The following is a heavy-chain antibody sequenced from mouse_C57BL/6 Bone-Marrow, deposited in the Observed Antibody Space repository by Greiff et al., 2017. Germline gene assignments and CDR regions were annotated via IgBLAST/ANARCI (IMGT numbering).Heavy chain of an antibody. J-gene: IGHJ2*01. D-gene: IGHD1-1*01. Sequence: DVQLVESGGGLVKPGGSLKLSCAASGFTFSDYGMHWVRQAPEKGLEWVAYISSGSSTIYYADTVKGRFTISRDNAKNTLFLQMTSLRSEDTAMYYCARPYYGSSYVGYYFDYWGQGTTLTVSS. CDR2: ISSGSSTI. CDR3: ARPYYGSSYVGYYFDY. V-gene: IGHV5-17*01. CDR1: GFTFSDYG.